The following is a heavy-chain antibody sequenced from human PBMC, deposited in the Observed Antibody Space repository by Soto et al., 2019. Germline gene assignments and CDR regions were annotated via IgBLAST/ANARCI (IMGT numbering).Heavy chain of an antibody. CDR3: ARDRAELRDY. CDR1: GGTFSSYA. D-gene: IGHD1-7*01. J-gene: IGHJ4*02. Sequence: GASVKVSCKASGGTFSSYAISWVRQAPGQGLEWMGGIIPIFGTANYAQKLQGRVTMTTDTSTSTAYMELRSLRSDDTAVYYCARDRAELRDYWGQGTLVTVSS. V-gene: IGHV1-69*05. CDR2: IIPIFGTA.